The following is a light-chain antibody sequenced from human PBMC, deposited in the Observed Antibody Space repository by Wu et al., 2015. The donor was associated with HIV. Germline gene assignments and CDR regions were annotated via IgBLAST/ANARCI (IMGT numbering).Light chain of an antibody. CDR2: AAS. J-gene: IGKJ2*01. CDR3: QQYYSYPA. Sequence: AIRMTQSPSSLSASTGDRVTITCRASQGISSYLAWYQQKPGKAPKLLIYAASTLQSGVPSRFSGSGSGTDFTLTISCLQSEDFATYYCQQYYSYPAFGQGTKAGDQT. V-gene: IGKV1-8*01. CDR1: QGISSY.